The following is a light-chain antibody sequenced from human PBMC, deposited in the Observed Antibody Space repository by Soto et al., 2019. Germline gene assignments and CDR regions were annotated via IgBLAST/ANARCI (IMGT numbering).Light chain of an antibody. Sequence: IQVTQSPSSLSASVQDRVTITCQTSQDIRKSLNWYQHRPGKAPKLLIYDASWLETGVPSRFSGSGSGTHFTFTIASLQPEDIATYYCQQHADLPLTFGEGTKVEMK. J-gene: IGKJ4*01. CDR2: DAS. CDR1: QDIRKS. CDR3: QQHADLPLT. V-gene: IGKV1-33*01.